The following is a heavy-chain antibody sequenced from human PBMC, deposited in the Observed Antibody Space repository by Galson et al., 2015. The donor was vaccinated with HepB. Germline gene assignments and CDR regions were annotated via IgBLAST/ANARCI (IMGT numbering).Heavy chain of an antibody. J-gene: IGHJ4*02. CDR3: ARGSDSSGYYYHYFDY. Sequence: SVKVSCKASGYTFTGHYMHWVRQAPGQGLEWMGWINPNSGDTNYAQQFQGRVTMTRDTAITTAYMELSRLRSDDTAVYYCARGSDSSGYYYHYFDYWGQGTLVTVSS. V-gene: IGHV1-2*02. CDR1: GYTFTGHY. CDR2: INPNSGDT. D-gene: IGHD3-22*01.